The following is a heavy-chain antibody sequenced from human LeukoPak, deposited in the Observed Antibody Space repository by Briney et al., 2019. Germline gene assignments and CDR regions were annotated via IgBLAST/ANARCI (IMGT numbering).Heavy chain of an antibody. CDR1: GVSVSSGSYY. Sequence: SETLSLTCTVSGVSVSSGSYYWSWIRQPPGQELEWFGYIYYSGSTNYNPSLKSRVTISVDTSENQISLKLSSVTAADTAVYYCARDRTLQSLDYWGQGTLVTVFS. CDR3: ARDRTLQSLDY. D-gene: IGHD5-24*01. J-gene: IGHJ4*02. V-gene: IGHV4-61*01. CDR2: IYYSGST.